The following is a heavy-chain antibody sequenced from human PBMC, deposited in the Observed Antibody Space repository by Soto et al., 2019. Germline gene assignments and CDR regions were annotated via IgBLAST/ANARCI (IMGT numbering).Heavy chain of an antibody. D-gene: IGHD3-3*01. Sequence: LSLTCTVSGGSISSYYWSWIRQPPGKGLEWIGYIYYSGSTNYNPSLKSRVTISVDTSKNQFSLKLSSVTAADTAVYYCARARYDFWSGYYYGMDVWGQGTTVTVSS. V-gene: IGHV4-59*01. CDR2: IYYSGST. J-gene: IGHJ6*02. CDR3: ARARYDFWSGYYYGMDV. CDR1: GGSISSYY.